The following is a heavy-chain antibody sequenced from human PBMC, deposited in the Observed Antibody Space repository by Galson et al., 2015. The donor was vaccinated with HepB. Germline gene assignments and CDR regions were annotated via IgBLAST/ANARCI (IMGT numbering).Heavy chain of an antibody. Sequence: TLSLTCTVSGGSISGSNFYWGWIRQSPGKGLEWIGSMFYSGSTYYTPSLKSRVTISADTSKNQFSLKLSSVTAADTAVYYGASSWGGFGEFIIDYWGQGSLATVS. D-gene: IGHD3-10*01. CDR2: MFYSGST. CDR1: GGSISGSNFY. J-gene: IGHJ4*02. CDR3: ASSWGGFGEFIIDY. V-gene: IGHV4-39*01.